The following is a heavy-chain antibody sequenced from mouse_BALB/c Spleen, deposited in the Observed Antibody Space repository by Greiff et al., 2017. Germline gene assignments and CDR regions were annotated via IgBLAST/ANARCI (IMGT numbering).Heavy chain of an antibody. Sequence: EVKLMESGGGLVQPGGSLRLSYATSGFTFTDYYMSWVRQPPGKALEWLGFIRNKANGYTTEYSASVKGRFTISRDNSQSILYLQMNTLRAEDSATYYCARDLGRGYYFDYWGQGTTLTVSS. J-gene: IGHJ2*01. V-gene: IGHV7-3*02. CDR2: IRNKANGYTT. CDR3: ARDLGRGYYFDY. CDR1: GFTFTDYY. D-gene: IGHD3-2*02.